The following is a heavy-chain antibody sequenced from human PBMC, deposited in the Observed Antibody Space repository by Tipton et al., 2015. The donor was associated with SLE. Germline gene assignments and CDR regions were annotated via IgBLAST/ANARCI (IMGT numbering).Heavy chain of an antibody. CDR3: ARELGGSGWYEDDFDI. J-gene: IGHJ3*02. Sequence: TLSLTCAVSGYSISSGYYWGWIRQPPGKGLEWIGELNHSGSTNYNPSLKSRVTISVDTSKNQFSLKLSSVTAADTAVYYCARELGGSGWYEDDFDIWGQCTMVTVSS. D-gene: IGHD6-19*01. CDR1: GYSISSGYY. CDR2: LNHSGST. V-gene: IGHV4-38-2*02.